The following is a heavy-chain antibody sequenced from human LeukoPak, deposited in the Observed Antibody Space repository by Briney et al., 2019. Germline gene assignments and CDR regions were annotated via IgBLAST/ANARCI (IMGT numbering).Heavy chain of an antibody. CDR1: GGSISSGSYY. J-gene: IGHJ5*02. CDR3: ARDGDVVVPAAGRWFDP. Sequence: SQTLSLTCTVSGGSISSGSYYWSWIRQPAGKGLEWIGRIYTSGSTNYNPSLKSRVTISVDTSKNQFSLKLSSVTAADTAVYYCARDGDVVVPAAGRWFDPWGQGTLVTVSS. CDR2: IYTSGST. D-gene: IGHD2-2*01. V-gene: IGHV4-61*02.